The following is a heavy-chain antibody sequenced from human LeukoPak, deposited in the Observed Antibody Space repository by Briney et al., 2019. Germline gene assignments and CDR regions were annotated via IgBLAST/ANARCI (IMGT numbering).Heavy chain of an antibody. CDR2: ISGSGGST. CDR3: AKGEMATIKASLFD. V-gene: IGHV3-23*01. J-gene: IGHJ4*02. Sequence: GGSLRLSCAASGFTFSSYAMSWVRQAPGKGLEWVSAISGSGGSTYYADSVKGRFTISRDNSKNTLYLQMNSLRAEDTAVYYCAKGEMATIKASLFDWGQGTLVTVSS. CDR1: GFTFSSYA. D-gene: IGHD5-24*01.